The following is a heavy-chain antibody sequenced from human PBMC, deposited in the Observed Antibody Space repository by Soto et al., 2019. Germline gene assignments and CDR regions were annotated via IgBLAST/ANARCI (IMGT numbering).Heavy chain of an antibody. J-gene: IGHJ4*02. CDR2: ISAHNGNT. D-gene: IGHD1-1*01. CDR3: ARGRYGDY. Sequence: QVHLVQSGAEVKKPGASVKVSCKGSGYAFTTYGITWVRQAPGQGLEWMGWISAHNGNTNYAQKLQGRVTVTRDTSTSTAYMELRSLRCEDTAVYYCARGRYGDYWGQGALVTVSS. CDR1: GYAFTTYG. V-gene: IGHV1-18*01.